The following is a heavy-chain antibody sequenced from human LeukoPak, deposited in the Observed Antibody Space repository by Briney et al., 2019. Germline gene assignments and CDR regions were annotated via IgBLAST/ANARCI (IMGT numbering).Heavy chain of an antibody. CDR1: GYTFTSYG. V-gene: IGHV1-18*01. J-gene: IGHJ4*02. CDR2: ISAYNGNT. CDR3: ARDHITMVRGGWFDY. Sequence: ASVKVSCKASGYTFTSYGISWVRQAPGQGLEWMGWISAYNGNTNYAQKLQGRVTMTTDTSTSTAYMELRSLRSDDTAVYYCARDHITMVRGGWFDYWGQGTLVTVSS. D-gene: IGHD3-10*01.